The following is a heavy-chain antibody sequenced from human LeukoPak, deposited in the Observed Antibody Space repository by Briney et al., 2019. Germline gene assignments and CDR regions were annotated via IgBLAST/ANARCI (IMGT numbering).Heavy chain of an antibody. CDR2: IIPIFGTA. V-gene: IGHV1-69*05. CDR3: ARTRDGYCTNGVCPLNY. Sequence: VMDSSRASVGTFSSYAISWVRQAPGQGLEWMGGIIPIFGTANYAQKFQGRVTITTDESTSTAYMELSSLRSEDTAVYYCARTRDGYCTNGVCPLNYWGQGTLVTVSS. J-gene: IGHJ4*02. D-gene: IGHD2-8*01. CDR1: VGTFSSYA.